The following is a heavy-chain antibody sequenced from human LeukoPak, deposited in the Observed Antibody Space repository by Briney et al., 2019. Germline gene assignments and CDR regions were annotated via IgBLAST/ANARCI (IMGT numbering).Heavy chain of an antibody. Sequence: PSETLSFTCTVSGGSISSSSYYWGWIRQPPGKGLEWIGSIYYSGSTYYNPSLKSRVTISVDRSKNQFSLKLSSVTAADTAVYYCARDSGDYPYYFDSWGQGALVTVSS. V-gene: IGHV4-39*07. CDR3: ARDSGDYPYYFDS. CDR1: GGSISSSSYY. J-gene: IGHJ4*02. D-gene: IGHD3-10*01. CDR2: IYYSGST.